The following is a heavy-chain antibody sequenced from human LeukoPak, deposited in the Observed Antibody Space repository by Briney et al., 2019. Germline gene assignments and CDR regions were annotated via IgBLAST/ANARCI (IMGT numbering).Heavy chain of an antibody. CDR2: ISYDGSNK. D-gene: IGHD1-1*01. CDR1: GFTFSSYA. CDR3: ARGGRTEDMDV. V-gene: IGHV3-30-3*01. Sequence: GGSLRLSCAASGFTFSSYAMHWVRQAPGKGLEWVAVISYDGSNKYYADSVKGRFTISRDNSKNTLYLQMNSLRAEDTAVYYCARGGRTEDMDVWGKGTTVTVSS. J-gene: IGHJ6*03.